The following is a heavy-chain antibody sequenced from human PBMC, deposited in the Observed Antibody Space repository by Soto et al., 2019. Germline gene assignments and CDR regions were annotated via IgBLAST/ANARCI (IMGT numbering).Heavy chain of an antibody. CDR1: GFTFRSFT. CDR3: TRDASRDSSARGWFDP. J-gene: IGHJ5*02. Sequence: GGSLRLSCAASGFTFRSFTLNWVRRAPGTGLEWVSTISSNSAYIYYTDALRGRFTISRDNAKNSLHLQMNSLRAEDTAVYYCTRDASRDSSARGWFDPWGPGTLVTVSS. CDR2: ISSNSAYI. V-gene: IGHV3-21*01. D-gene: IGHD6-13*01.